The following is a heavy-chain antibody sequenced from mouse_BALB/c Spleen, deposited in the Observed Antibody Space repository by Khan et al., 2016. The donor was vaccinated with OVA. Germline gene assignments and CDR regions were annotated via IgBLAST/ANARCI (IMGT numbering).Heavy chain of an antibody. CDR1: GYTFTTAG. J-gene: IGHJ4*01. CDR3: ARGGAAYYRNDGGAMEY. V-gene: IGHV9-4*02. D-gene: IGHD2-14*01. CDR2: INTHSGVP. Sequence: QVQLKESGPELKKPGETVRISCKASGYTFTTAGIQWVQKMPGKGLKWIGWINTHSGVPKYAEDFKGRFAFSLAISVNTAYLQITTLKNENTATYFCARGGAAYYRNDGGAMEYWGQGTSVTVSS.